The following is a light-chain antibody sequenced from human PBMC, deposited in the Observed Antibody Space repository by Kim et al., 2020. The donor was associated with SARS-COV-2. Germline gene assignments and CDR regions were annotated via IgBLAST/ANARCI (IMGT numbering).Light chain of an antibody. CDR1: KLGDKY. J-gene: IGLJ1*01. V-gene: IGLV3-1*01. CDR2: QDS. CDR3: QAWDSSTYV. Sequence: VSTGQTASINCSGDKLGDKYACWYQQKPGQSPVLVIYQDSKRPSGIPERFSGSNSGNTATLTISGTQAMDEADYYCQAWDSSTYVFGTGTKVTVL.